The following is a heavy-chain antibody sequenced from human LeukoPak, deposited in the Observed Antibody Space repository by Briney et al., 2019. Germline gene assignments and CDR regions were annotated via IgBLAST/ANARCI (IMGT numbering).Heavy chain of an antibody. Sequence: SVEVSCDGSWGTLSSYSISWGRQGPGPRGGWGGKSIPIPGIANYAQKFQGRVTITADKSTSTAYMELSSLRSEDTAVYYCASLPCGGDCYSNYYYYGMDVWGQGTTVTVSS. V-gene: IGHV1-69*02. CDR2: SIPIPGIA. J-gene: IGHJ6*02. CDR3: ASLPCGGDCYSNYYYYGMDV. CDR1: WGTLSSYS. D-gene: IGHD2-21*02.